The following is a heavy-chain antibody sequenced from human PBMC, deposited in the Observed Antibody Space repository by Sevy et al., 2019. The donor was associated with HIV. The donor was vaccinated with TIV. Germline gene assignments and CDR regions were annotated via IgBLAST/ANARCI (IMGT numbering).Heavy chain of an antibody. Sequence: GGSLRLSCAASGFTFDDYAMHWVRQAPGKGLEWVSGISWNSGSIGYADSVKGRFTISRDNAKNSLYLQMNSLRAEDTALYYCANEHYYDSSGYYHGFDYWGQGTLVTVSS. CDR2: ISWNSGSI. CDR1: GFTFDDYA. D-gene: IGHD3-22*01. V-gene: IGHV3-9*01. J-gene: IGHJ4*02. CDR3: ANEHYYDSSGYYHGFDY.